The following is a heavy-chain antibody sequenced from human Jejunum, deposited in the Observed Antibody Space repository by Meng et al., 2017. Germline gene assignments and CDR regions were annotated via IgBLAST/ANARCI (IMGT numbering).Heavy chain of an antibody. CDR1: AFSFSNYA. D-gene: IGHD6-19*01. J-gene: IGHJ5*01. V-gene: IGHV3-23*01. CDR2: VGSTGGGT. Sequence: GGSLRLSCAASAFSFSNYAMSWTRQAPGKGLEWVSGVGSTGGGTTYTDSVKGRFTISRDQTKNTVDLQMTSLRVEDTAVYYCVRGSQSGTGWWFDSWGQGTLVTVSS. CDR3: VRGSQSGTGWWFDS.